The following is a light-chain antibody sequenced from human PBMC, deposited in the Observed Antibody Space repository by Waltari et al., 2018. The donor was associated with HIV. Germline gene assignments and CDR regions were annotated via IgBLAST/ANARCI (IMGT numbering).Light chain of an antibody. CDR2: ELR. CDR1: NLGTNN. CDR3: EVWDGSSDHPKVV. Sequence: SYVLTQPPSVSVAPGQTAPLTCGGYNLGTNNVPRYQQTHAQPPVLVVYELRYRPPGIPERFSGSNSGNTATLTISRVEVGDEADYYCEVWDGSSDHPKVVLGGGTKLTVL. J-gene: IGLJ2*01. V-gene: IGLV3-21*02.